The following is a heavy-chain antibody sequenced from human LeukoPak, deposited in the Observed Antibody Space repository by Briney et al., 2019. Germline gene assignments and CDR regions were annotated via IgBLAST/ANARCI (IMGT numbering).Heavy chain of an antibody. J-gene: IGHJ4*02. CDR2: ISRSSSTI. Sequence: GGSLRLSCAASGFTFSNYSMNWVRQAPGKGLEWVSYISRSSSTIYYADSVKGRLTISRDNAKNSLYLQMNSLRAEDTAVYYCARAVVAIDYWGQGTLVTVSS. CDR1: GFTFSNYS. CDR3: ARAVVAIDY. D-gene: IGHD2-21*01. V-gene: IGHV3-48*01.